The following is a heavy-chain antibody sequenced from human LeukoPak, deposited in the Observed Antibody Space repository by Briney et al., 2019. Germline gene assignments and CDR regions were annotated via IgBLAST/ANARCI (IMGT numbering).Heavy chain of an antibody. V-gene: IGHV3-64*01. CDR3: VELGITMIGGV. Sequence: GGSLRLSCAASGFTFSSYAMHWVRQAPGKGLEYVSAISSNGGSTYYANSVKGRFTISRDNSKNTLYLQMGSLRAEDTAVYYCVELGITMIGGVWGKGTTVTISS. CDR1: GFTFSSYA. CDR2: ISSNGGST. D-gene: IGHD3-10*02. J-gene: IGHJ6*04.